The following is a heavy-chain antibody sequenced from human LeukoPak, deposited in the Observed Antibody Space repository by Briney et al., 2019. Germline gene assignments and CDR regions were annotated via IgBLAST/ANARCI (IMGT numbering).Heavy chain of an antibody. J-gene: IGHJ4*02. D-gene: IGHD1-1*01. V-gene: IGHV1-18*01. CDR1: GYPFTTYG. CDR3: ARDTINEIDY. Sequence: GASVKVSCKTSGYPFTTYGVAWVRQAPGQGLEWMGWINSYKGDTQYSQKFQGRFALTSDTSTNTVHMELWSLRSDDTAVYYCARDTINEIDYWGQGTLVIVSS. CDR2: INSYKGDT.